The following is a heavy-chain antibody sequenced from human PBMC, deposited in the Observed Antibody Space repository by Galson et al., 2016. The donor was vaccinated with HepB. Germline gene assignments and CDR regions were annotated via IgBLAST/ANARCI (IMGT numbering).Heavy chain of an antibody. CDR3: ARDTFTSSSWSLDF. CDR2: VSGNGDTI. D-gene: IGHD6-13*01. J-gene: IGHJ4*02. Sequence: SLRLSCAAAGFPFSSYAMSWVRQTPEKGLEWVSVVSGNGDTIYYLDSVKGRFGISRDNSKNTLYLQINSPRAEDTAVYYCARDTFTSSSWSLDFWGQGTLVTVSS. CDR1: GFPFSSYA. V-gene: IGHV3-23*01.